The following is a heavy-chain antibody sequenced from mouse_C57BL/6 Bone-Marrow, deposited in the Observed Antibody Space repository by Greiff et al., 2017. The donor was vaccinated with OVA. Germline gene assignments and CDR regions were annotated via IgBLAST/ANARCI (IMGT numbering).Heavy chain of an antibody. J-gene: IGHJ3*01. V-gene: IGHV5-12*01. CDR2: ISNGGGSP. D-gene: IGHD2-5*01. CDR3: ARHYSNYEAD. CDR1: GFTFSDYY. Sequence: EVHLVESGGGLVQPGGSLKLSCAASGFTFSDYYMYWVRQTPEKRLEWVAYISNGGGSPYYPDTVTGRLPISRDHAKNTLYLQMSRRKSEDTAMYYCARHYSNYEADGGQGTLVTVSA.